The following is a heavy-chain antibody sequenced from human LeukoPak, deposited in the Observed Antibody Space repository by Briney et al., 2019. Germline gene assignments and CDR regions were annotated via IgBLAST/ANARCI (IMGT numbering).Heavy chain of an antibody. Sequence: SETLSLTCAVHGGSFSGYYWSWIRQPPGKGLEWIGEINHSGSTNYNPSLKSRVTISVDTSKNQFSLKLSSVTAADTAVYYCARSGSSGWYDAFDIWGQGTMVTVSS. D-gene: IGHD6-19*01. CDR2: INHSGST. CDR3: ARSGSSGWYDAFDI. V-gene: IGHV4-34*01. J-gene: IGHJ3*02. CDR1: GGSFSGYY.